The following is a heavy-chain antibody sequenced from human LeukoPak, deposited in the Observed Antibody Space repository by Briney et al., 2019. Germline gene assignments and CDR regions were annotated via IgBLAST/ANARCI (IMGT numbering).Heavy chain of an antibody. D-gene: IGHD6-13*01. CDR2: INWDGGST. J-gene: IGHJ4*02. CDR3: AMGDSIGWYFDY. CDR1: GSTFEDHG. V-gene: IGHV3-20*04. Sequence: GGSLRLSCAASGSTFEDHGMSWVRQVPGRGLEWVAGINWDGGSTGYADSVKGRFTISRDNAKNSLFLQMNSLRVEDTALYFCAMGDSIGWYFDYWGQGTLVTVSS.